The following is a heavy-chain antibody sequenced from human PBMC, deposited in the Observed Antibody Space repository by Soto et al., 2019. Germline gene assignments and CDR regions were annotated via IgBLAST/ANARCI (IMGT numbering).Heavy chain of an antibody. CDR3: AKDRRRSGSYSDY. V-gene: IGHV3-30*18. CDR1: GFTFSSYG. D-gene: IGHD1-26*01. CDR2: ISYDGSNK. J-gene: IGHJ4*02. Sequence: QVQLVESGGGVVQPGRSLRLSCAASGFTFSSYGMHWVRQAPGKGLEWVAVISYDGSNKYYADSVKGRFTISRDNSKNTLYLQMNSLRAEDTAVYYCAKDRRRSGSYSDYWGQGTLVTVSS.